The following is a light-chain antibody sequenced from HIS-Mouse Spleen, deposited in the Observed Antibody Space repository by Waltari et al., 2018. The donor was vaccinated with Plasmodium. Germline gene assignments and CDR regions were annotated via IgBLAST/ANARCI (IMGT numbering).Light chain of an antibody. CDR3: QQYGSSPYT. Sequence: EIVLTQSPGTLSLSPGERATLSCRASQSVSSSYLAWYQQKPGQAPRRLIYGASSRATGIPDRFRGSWSGTDFTLTISRLEPEDFAVYYCQQYGSSPYTFGQGTKLEIK. CDR2: GAS. CDR1: QSVSSSY. J-gene: IGKJ2*01. V-gene: IGKV3-20*01.